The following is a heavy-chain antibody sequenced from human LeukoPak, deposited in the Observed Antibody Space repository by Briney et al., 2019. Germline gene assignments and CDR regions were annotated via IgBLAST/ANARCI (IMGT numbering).Heavy chain of an antibody. CDR1: GFTFSGYA. J-gene: IGHJ4*02. D-gene: IGHD2-15*01. V-gene: IGHV3-23*01. CDR2: ITRGGDTT. Sequence: PGGSLRLSCAASGFTFSGYAMTWVRHAPGKGLEWVLSITRGGDTTYYEGSVRGRFTISRNNYKNTLSVQINNLRAEDRAVYYCAKQRSEVVVAATDYWGQGTLVTVSS. CDR3: AKQRSEVVVAATDY.